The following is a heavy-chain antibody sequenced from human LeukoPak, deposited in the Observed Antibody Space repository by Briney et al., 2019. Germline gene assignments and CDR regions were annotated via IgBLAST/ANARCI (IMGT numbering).Heavy chain of an antibody. CDR3: ARGQGCSSRVCSSIGLDY. CDR1: GGSISSGSYY. Sequence: SETLSLTCTVSGGSISSGSYYWSWIRQPAGKGLEWIRRINTSGSTNYHPSLKSRVAISVDTSKNQFALKLTSVTAADTPVYYCARGQGCSSRVCSSIGLDYWGQGTLVTVSS. D-gene: IGHD2-2*01. CDR2: INTSGST. V-gene: IGHV4-61*02. J-gene: IGHJ4*02.